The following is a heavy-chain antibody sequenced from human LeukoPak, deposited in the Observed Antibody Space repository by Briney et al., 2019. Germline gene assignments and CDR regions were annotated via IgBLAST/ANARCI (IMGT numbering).Heavy chain of an antibody. D-gene: IGHD6-19*01. J-gene: IGHJ5*02. CDR1: GFTFSSYW. V-gene: IGHV3-74*01. CDR3: ARAGMYSSGWFDP. Sequence: GGSLRLSCAASGFTFSSYWMHWVRQAPGKGLVWVSRINSDGSSTSYADSVKGRFTISSDNAKNTLYLQMNSLRAEDTAVYYCARAGMYSSGWFDPWGQGTLVTVSS. CDR2: INSDGSST.